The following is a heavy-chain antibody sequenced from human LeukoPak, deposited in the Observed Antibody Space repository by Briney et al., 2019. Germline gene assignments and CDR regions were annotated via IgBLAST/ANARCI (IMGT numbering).Heavy chain of an antibody. CDR2: IYPGDSDT. D-gene: IGHD4-11*01. Sequence: GESLKISCKASGYSFSNYWIGWVRQMPGKGLEYMGIIYPGDSDTRYSPSFQGQVTISADKSITTAYLQWISLKASDTAVYYCARWGGGYSNNWFDPWGQGTLVTVSS. V-gene: IGHV5-51*01. CDR3: ARWGGGYSNNWFDP. J-gene: IGHJ5*02. CDR1: GYSFSNYW.